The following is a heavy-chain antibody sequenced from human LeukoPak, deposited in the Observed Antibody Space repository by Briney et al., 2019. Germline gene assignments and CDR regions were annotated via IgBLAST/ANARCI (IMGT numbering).Heavy chain of an antibody. CDR2: MYYSGSP. CDR3: ARHRGYCSGSRCYSVWFDP. J-gene: IGHJ5*02. Sequence: SETLSLTCTVSGGSITSSSYYWGWIRQPPGKGLEWIGSMYYSGSPYYNPSLKSRITISEDTSKDQFSLKLSSVTAADTAVYYCARHRGYCSGSRCYSVWFDPWGQGTLVTVSS. CDR1: GGSITSSSYY. D-gene: IGHD2-15*01. V-gene: IGHV4-39*01.